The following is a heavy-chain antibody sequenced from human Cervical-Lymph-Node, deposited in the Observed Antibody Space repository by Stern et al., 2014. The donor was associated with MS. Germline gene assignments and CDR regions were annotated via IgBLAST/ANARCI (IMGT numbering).Heavy chain of an antibody. Sequence: VQLVESGGGVVKPGRSLRLSCAASGFTFSTYDMHWVRQAPGKGLEWVARISHDGSIISYADSVKGRFTISRDESKNTLNLQMNSLRAEDTALYYCGRDSWWSFDYWGQGSLVTVSS. CDR2: ISHDGSII. CDR1: GFTFSTYD. V-gene: IGHV3-30*03. CDR3: GRDSWWSFDY. D-gene: IGHD2-8*02. J-gene: IGHJ4*02.